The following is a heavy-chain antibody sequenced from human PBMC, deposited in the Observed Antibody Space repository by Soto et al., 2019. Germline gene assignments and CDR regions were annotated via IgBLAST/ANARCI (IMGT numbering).Heavy chain of an antibody. J-gene: IGHJ5*02. CDR1: GGSISSYY. Sequence: SETLSLTCTVSGGSISSYYWSWIRRPPGKGLEWIGYSYDSGYTNYNPPLKSRVTISVDTSKNQFSLKLSSVTAADTAVYYCARDPKGNNWFDPWGQGTLVTVSS. CDR3: ARDPKGNNWFDP. V-gene: IGHV4-59*01. CDR2: SYDSGYT.